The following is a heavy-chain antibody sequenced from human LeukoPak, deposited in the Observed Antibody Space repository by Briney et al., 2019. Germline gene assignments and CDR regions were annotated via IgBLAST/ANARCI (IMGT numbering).Heavy chain of an antibody. Sequence: PGGSLRLSCAASGFTFDDYGMSWVRQAPGKGLEWVSYIISSSSKIYYADSVKGRFTISRDNAKNSLYLQMNSLRAEDTAIYYCAKGTGDTAYYFDFWGQGVLVTVSS. CDR3: AKGTGDTAYYFDF. V-gene: IGHV3-48*04. CDR2: IISSSSKI. D-gene: IGHD7-27*01. CDR1: GFTFDDYG. J-gene: IGHJ4*02.